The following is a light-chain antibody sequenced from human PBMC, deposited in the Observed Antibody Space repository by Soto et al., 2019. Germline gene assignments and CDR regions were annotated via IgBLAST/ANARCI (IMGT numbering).Light chain of an antibody. Sequence: DIVLTQSPGTLFLSPGERATLSCRASQSVSSTYLAWYQQKPGQAPRLLIYGVSSRATGIPDRFSGSGSGTDFTLTINRLEPDDFAVYYCQQYGGSPLTFGGGIKVDIK. J-gene: IGKJ4*01. V-gene: IGKV3-20*01. CDR3: QQYGGSPLT. CDR1: QSVSSTY. CDR2: GVS.